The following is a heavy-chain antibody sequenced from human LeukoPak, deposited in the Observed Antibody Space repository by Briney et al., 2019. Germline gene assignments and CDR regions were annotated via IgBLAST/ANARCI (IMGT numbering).Heavy chain of an antibody. J-gene: IGHJ4*02. D-gene: IGHD5-12*01. CDR2: ISAYNGNT. Sequence: ASVKVSCKASVYTFTSYGISWVRQAPGQGLEWMGWISAYNGNTNYAQKLQGRVTMTTDTSTTTAYMELRSLRSDDTAVYYCASVTYSAYDNFDSWGQGTLVTVSS. CDR1: VYTFTSYG. CDR3: ASVTYSAYDNFDS. V-gene: IGHV1-18*01.